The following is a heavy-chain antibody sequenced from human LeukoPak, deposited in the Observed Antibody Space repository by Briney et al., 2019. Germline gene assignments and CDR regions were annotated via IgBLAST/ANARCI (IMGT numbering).Heavy chain of an antibody. D-gene: IGHD5-24*01. Sequence: GGSLRLSCAASGFTFSSYVMHWVRQAPGKGLEWVAVISYDGSNKYYADSVKGRFTISRDNSKNTLYLQMNSLRPEDTAVYYCARDLGYNWYFDYWGQGTLVTVSS. CDR1: GFTFSSYV. CDR2: ISYDGSNK. CDR3: ARDLGYNWYFDY. J-gene: IGHJ4*02. V-gene: IGHV3-30-3*01.